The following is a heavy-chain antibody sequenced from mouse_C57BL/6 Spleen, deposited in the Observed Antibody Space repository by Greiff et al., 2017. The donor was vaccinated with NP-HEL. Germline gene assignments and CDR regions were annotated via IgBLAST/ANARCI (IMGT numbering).Heavy chain of an antibody. CDR2: IYPGDGDT. J-gene: IGHJ2*01. CDR1: GYAFCSYW. V-gene: IGHV1-80*01. Sequence: QVQLQQSGAELVKPGASVKISCKASGYAFCSYWMNWVKQRPGKGLEWIGQIYPGDGDTNYNGKFKGKATLTADKSSSTAYMQLSSLTSEDSAVYFCARLGITTVVDFDYWGQGTTLTVSS. CDR3: ARLGITTVVDFDY. D-gene: IGHD1-1*01.